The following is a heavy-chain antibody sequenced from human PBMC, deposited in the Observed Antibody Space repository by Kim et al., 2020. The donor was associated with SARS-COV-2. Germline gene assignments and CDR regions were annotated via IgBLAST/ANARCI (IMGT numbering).Heavy chain of an antibody. J-gene: IGHJ4*02. CDR1: GYTFTGYY. Sequence: ASLKVSCKASGYTFTGYYMHWVRQAPGQGLEWMGWINPNSGGTNYAQKFQGRVTMTRDTSISTAYMELSRLRSDDTAVYDCAREDIVPTIPDYWGQGTLVTVSS. V-gene: IGHV1-2*02. CDR2: INPNSGGT. D-gene: IGHD5-12*01. CDR3: AREDIVPTIPDY.